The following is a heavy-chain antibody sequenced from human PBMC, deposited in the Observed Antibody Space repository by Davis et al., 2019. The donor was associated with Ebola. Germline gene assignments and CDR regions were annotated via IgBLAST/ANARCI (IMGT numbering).Heavy chain of an antibody. CDR1: GGTFSSYA. Sequence: SVQVSCKASGGTFSSYAISWVRQAPGQGLEWMGGIIPIFGTANYAQKFQGRVTITADESTSTAYMELRSLRSDDTAVYYCARGLGPWHAFDIWGQGTMVTVSS. J-gene: IGHJ3*02. V-gene: IGHV1-69*13. CDR2: IIPIFGTA. D-gene: IGHD3-10*01. CDR3: ARGLGPWHAFDI.